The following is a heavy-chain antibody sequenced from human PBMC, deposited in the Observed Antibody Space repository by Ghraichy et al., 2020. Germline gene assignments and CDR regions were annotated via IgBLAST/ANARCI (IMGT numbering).Heavy chain of an antibody. V-gene: IGHV1-8*01. CDR2: MNPNSGNT. D-gene: IGHD2-2*01. CDR3: ASAYCSSTSCYGYYYYGMDV. CDR1: GYTFTSYD. Sequence: ASVKVSCKASGYTFTSYDINWVRQATGQGLEWMGWMNPNSGNTGYAQKFQGRVTMTRNTSISTAYMELSSLRSEDTAVYYCASAYCSSTSCYGYYYYGMDVWRQGTPVTVSS. J-gene: IGHJ6*02.